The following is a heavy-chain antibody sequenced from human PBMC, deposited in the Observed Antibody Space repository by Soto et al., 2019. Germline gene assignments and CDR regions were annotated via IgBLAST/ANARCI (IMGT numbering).Heavy chain of an antibody. Sequence: QVQLVQSGAEVKKPGSSVRVSCKSSGGTVSSYSLSWLRQAPGQGLEWVGGILPLRQTPKYAQKFQGRVTISGDKSTNSGYMDLTRLTSEDTAVYYCASPLDGVLFLSWLPFDGWGQGTLVTVSS. V-gene: IGHV1-69*06. CDR1: GGTVSSYS. J-gene: IGHJ5*02. CDR3: ASPLDGVLFLSWLPFDG. CDR2: ILPLRQTP. D-gene: IGHD3-3*01.